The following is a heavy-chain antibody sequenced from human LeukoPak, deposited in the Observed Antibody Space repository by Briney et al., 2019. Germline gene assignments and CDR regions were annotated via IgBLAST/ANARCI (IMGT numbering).Heavy chain of an antibody. CDR1: GYTFTSYD. Sequence: ASVKVSCKASGYTFTSYDINWVREATGKGLEWMGWMNPNSGNTGYAQKFQGRVTMTRNTSISTAYMELSSLRSEDTAVYYCARSSMTPTYGIDYWGQGTVVTVSS. J-gene: IGHJ4*02. CDR2: MNPNSGNT. CDR3: ARSSMTPTYGIDY. D-gene: IGHD2/OR15-2a*01. V-gene: IGHV1-8*01.